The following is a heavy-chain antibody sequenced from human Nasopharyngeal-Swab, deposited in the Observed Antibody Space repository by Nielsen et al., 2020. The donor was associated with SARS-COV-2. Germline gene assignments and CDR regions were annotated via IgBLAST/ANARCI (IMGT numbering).Heavy chain of an antibody. CDR3: ARVRTKTKYYDILTGLGGYFDY. CDR2: IIAGNGHT. D-gene: IGHD3-9*01. J-gene: IGHJ4*02. Sequence: VGQAPGQSLEWLGWIIAGNGHTKYSQKFQGRVTITRDTSISTAYMELSRLRSDDTAVYYCARVRTKTKYYDILTGLGGYFDYWGQGTLVTVSS. V-gene: IGHV1-3*01.